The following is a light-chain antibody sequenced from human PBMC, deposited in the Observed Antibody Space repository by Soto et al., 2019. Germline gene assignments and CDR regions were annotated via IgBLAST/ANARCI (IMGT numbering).Light chain of an antibody. J-gene: IGKJ1*01. CDR2: AAS. V-gene: IGKV1-6*01. Sequence: AIQMTQSPSSLSASVGDRVTITCRASQGIRNDLGWYQQKTGKAPKLLIYAASSLQSGVPSRFSGSGSGTDLNLTISRLEPEDFAVYYCQHYYTSYTTCGQGTKVDIK. CDR1: QGIRND. CDR3: QHYYTSYTT.